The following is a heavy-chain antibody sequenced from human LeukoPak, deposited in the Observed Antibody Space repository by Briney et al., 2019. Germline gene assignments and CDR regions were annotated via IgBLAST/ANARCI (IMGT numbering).Heavy chain of an antibody. CDR1: GFTFSSYS. D-gene: IGHD5-24*01. J-gene: IGHJ3*02. Sequence: GGSLRLSCAASGFTFSSYSMNRVRQAPGKGLEWVSSISSSSSYIYYVDSVKGRFTISRDNAKNSLYLQMNSLRAEDTAVYYCARGVRGGYDAFDIWGQGTMVTVSS. CDR2: ISSSSSYI. V-gene: IGHV3-21*01. CDR3: ARGVRGGYDAFDI.